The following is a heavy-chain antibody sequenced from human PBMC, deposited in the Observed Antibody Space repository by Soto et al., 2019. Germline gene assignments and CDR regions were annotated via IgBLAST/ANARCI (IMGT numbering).Heavy chain of an antibody. Sequence: QVRLQESGPAVVRPSETLTLTCTVSGGSISPHYWSWVRQPPGKGLEWIAYIYHSGTTKYNPSLKSRVTISVDTSTNQFSLKLTSVTEADTAMYYCARTIDYGWFDPWGQGTLVTVSS. CDR3: ARTIDYGWFDP. CDR1: GGSISPHY. D-gene: IGHD4-17*01. CDR2: IYHSGTT. J-gene: IGHJ5*02. V-gene: IGHV4-59*11.